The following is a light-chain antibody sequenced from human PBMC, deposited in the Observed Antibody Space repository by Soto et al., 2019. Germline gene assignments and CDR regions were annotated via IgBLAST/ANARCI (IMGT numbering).Light chain of an antibody. CDR1: QSIMNTF. Sequence: EIVLTQSPGTLSLSPGERATLSCRASQSIMNTFLSWYQQKPGQAPRLLIYGTSSRATGIPDRFSGSGSGTDFTRTISRLEPEDFAVYYCQQYGSLPRTFGQGTKVEIK. CDR2: GTS. V-gene: IGKV3-20*01. J-gene: IGKJ1*01. CDR3: QQYGSLPRT.